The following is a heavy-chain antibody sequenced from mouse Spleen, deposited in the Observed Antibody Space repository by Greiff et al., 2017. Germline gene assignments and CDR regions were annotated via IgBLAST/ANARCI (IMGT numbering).Heavy chain of an antibody. CDR3: ARDWGTTAPAWFAY. V-gene: IGHV5-15*02. CDR2: ISNLAYSI. Sequence: EVQGVESGGGLVQPGGSRKLSCAASGFTFSDYGMAWVRQAPGKGPEWVAFISNLAYSIYYADTVTGRFTISRENAKNTLYLEMSSLRSEDTAMYYCARDWGTTAPAWFAYWGQGTLVTVSA. J-gene: IGHJ3*01. D-gene: IGHD1-2*01. CDR1: GFTFSDYG.